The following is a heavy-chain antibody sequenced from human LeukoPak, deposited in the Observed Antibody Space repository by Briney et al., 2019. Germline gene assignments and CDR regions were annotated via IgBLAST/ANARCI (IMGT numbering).Heavy chain of an antibody. CDR1: GYTFTGYY. Sequence: ASVKVSCKASGYTFTGYYIHWVRQAPGQGLEWMGWINPNSGGTNYAQKFQGRVTMTRDTSISTFYMELSRLRSDDTALYYCARDVGEYCSSTSCYAFDYWGQGTLVTVSS. CDR3: ARDVGEYCSSTSCYAFDY. D-gene: IGHD2-2*01. CDR2: INPNSGGT. V-gene: IGHV1-2*02. J-gene: IGHJ4*02.